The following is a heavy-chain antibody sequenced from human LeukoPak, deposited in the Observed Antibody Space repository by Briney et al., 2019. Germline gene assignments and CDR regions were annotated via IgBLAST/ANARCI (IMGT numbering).Heavy chain of an antibody. V-gene: IGHV3-7*04. Sequence: GGSLRLSCAASGFTFSSYWMSWIRQAPGKGLEWVANIKQDGSEKYYVASVKGRFTISRDNAKNSLYLQMNSLRAEDTAVYYCARGGYSYGFDAFDIWGQGTMVTVSS. CDR3: ARGGYSYGFDAFDI. CDR1: GFTFSSYW. J-gene: IGHJ3*02. CDR2: IKQDGSEK. D-gene: IGHD5-18*01.